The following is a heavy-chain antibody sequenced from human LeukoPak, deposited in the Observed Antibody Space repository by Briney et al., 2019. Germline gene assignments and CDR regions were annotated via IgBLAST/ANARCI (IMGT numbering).Heavy chain of an antibody. Sequence: SETLSLTCTVSGGSISSYYWSWIRQPAGKGLEWIGRIYTSGSTNYNPSLKSRVTMSVDTPKNQFSLKLSSVTAADTAVYYCASRIAAAGTGYYYMDVWGKGTTVTVSS. D-gene: IGHD6-13*01. J-gene: IGHJ6*03. CDR2: IYTSGST. CDR3: ASRIAAAGTGYYYMDV. CDR1: GGSISSYY. V-gene: IGHV4-4*07.